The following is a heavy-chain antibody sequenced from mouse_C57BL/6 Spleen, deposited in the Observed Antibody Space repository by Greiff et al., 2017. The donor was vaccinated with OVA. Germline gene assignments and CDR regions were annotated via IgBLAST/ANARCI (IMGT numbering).Heavy chain of an antibody. V-gene: IGHV1-52*01. D-gene: IGHD4-1*01. CDR3: GVGLGRAWFAY. CDR2: IDPSDSET. Sequence: QVQLQQPGAELVRPGSSVKLSCKASGYTFTSYWMHWVKQRPIQGLEWIGNIDPSDSETHYNQKFKDKATLTVDKSSSTAYMQLSSLTSEDSVVYYCGVGLGRAWFAYWGQGTLVTVSA. CDR1: GYTFTSYW. J-gene: IGHJ3*01.